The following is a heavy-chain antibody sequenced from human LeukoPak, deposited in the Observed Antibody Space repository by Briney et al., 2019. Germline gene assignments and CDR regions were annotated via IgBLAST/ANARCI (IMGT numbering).Heavy chain of an antibody. CDR2: FYYSGST. CDR3: VYYYGSGSVEY. CDR1: GGSITSSNYY. V-gene: IGHV4-39*01. Sequence: PSETLSLTCTVSGGSITSSNYYWGWIRQPPGRGLEWIGSFYYSGSTNYNPSLKSRVTISVDTSKNQFSLKLSSVTAADTAVYYCVYYYGSGSVEYWGQGTLVTVSS. J-gene: IGHJ4*02. D-gene: IGHD3-10*01.